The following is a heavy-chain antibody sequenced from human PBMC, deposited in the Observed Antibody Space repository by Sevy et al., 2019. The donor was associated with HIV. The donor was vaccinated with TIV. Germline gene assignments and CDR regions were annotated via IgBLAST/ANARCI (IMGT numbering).Heavy chain of an antibody. J-gene: IGHJ4*02. CDR3: ARDLPPTATTVAHFDC. V-gene: IGHV3-48*03. D-gene: IGHD4-17*01. Sequence: GGSLRLSCAASGFTFSSYEMNWVRQAPGKGLEWVSYISNSGTPISYSDSVKGRFTISRDNARNSLYLQMNSLRAEDTAVYYCARDLPPTATTVAHFDCWGQGTLVTVSS. CDR2: ISNSGTPI. CDR1: GFTFSSYE.